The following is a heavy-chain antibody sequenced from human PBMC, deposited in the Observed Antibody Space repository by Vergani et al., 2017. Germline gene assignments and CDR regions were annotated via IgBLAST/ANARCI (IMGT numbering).Heavy chain of an antibody. CDR3: AHSRRSTIFGVVTWENWFDP. CDR2: IYWNDDK. CDR1: GFSLSTSGVG. J-gene: IGHJ5*02. Sequence: QITLKESGPTLVKPTQTLTLTCTFSGFSLSTSGVGVGWIRQPPGKALEWLALIYWNDDKRYSPSLKSRLTITKDTSKNPVVLKMTNMDPVDTATYYCAHSRRSTIFGVVTWENWFDPWGQGTLVTVSS. D-gene: IGHD3-3*01. V-gene: IGHV2-5*01.